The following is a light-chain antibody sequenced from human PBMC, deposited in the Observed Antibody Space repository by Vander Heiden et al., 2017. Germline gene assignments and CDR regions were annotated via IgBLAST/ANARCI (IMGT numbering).Light chain of an antibody. CDR2: DQR. J-gene: IGLJ2*01. Sequence: SYVLTQPPSVSVAPGQTARSTCGGNNIGSKSVHWYQQKQGQAPVLVGYDQRDRPSGIPECFSGSNSATTATPTIGRVEAGDDDDYYSQEWNSSSWVFGGGTKLTVL. V-gene: IGLV3-21*02. CDR3: QEWNSSSWV. CDR1: NIGSKS.